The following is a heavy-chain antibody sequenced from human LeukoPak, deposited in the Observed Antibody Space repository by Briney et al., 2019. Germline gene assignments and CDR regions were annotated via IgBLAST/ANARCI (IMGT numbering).Heavy chain of an antibody. V-gene: IGHV1-18*01. CDR2: ISAYNGNT. CDR3: ARYQVVVAAITEYNWFDP. Sequence: ASVKVSCKASGYTFTSYGISWVRQAPGQGLEWMGWISAYNGNTNYAQKLQGRVTMTTDTSTSTAYMELRSLRSDDTAVYYCARYQVVVAAITEYNWFDPWGQGTLVTVSS. CDR1: GYTFTSYG. D-gene: IGHD2-15*01. J-gene: IGHJ5*02.